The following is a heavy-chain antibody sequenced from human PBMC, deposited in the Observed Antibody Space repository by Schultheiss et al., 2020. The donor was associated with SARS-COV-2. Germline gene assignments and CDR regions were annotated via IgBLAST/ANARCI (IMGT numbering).Heavy chain of an antibody. J-gene: IGHJ4*02. CDR3: ARVDGPPDY. D-gene: IGHD4-17*01. CDR1: GGSISSSSYY. CDR2: IYYNGAT. Sequence: SQTLSLTCTVSGGSISSSSYYWGWIRQPPGKGLEWIGSIYYNGATDYNPSLKSRVTISVDKSKNQFSLKLSSVTAADTAVYYCARVDGPPDYWGQGTLVTVSS. V-gene: IGHV4-39*07.